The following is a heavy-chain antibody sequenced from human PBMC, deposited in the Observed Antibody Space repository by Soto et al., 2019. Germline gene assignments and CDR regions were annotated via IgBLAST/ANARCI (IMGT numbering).Heavy chain of an antibody. CDR1: GCSFKSVGYY. Sequence: SETLSLTCTVSGCSFKSVGYYWGRIRQPTGKGLEWIGYVYHTGRTSYNLNLKSRVSRSMYTSKNQFSLNLDSVTDADTAVYFCARDFAYFDSWGQGTLVTVSS. D-gene: IGHD3-3*01. CDR2: VYHTGRT. CDR3: ARDFAYFDS. J-gene: IGHJ4*02. V-gene: IGHV4-61*08.